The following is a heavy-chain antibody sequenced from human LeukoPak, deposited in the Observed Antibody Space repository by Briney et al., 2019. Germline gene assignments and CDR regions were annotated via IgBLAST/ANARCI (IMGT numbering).Heavy chain of an antibody. V-gene: IGHV1-69*05. D-gene: IGHD3-22*01. J-gene: IGHJ4*02. CDR1: GGTFSGYA. Sequence: SVKVSCKASGGTFSGYAISWVRQAPGQGLEWMGGIIPIFGTANYAQKFQGRVTITTDESTSTAYMELSSLRSEDTAVYYCASSPYYYDSSGYYRGFDCWGQGTLVTVSS. CDR2: IIPIFGTA. CDR3: ASSPYYYDSSGYYRGFDC.